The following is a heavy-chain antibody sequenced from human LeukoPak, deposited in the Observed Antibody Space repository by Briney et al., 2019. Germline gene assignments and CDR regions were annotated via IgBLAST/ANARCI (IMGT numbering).Heavy chain of an antibody. Sequence: ASVKVSCKASGYTFTSYGISWVRQAPGQGLEWMGWINPSGGSTSYAQKFQGRVTMTRDTSTSTVYMELSSLRSEDTAAYYCARNHGDYVRWGQGTMVTVSS. V-gene: IGHV1-46*01. CDR3: ARNHGDYVR. J-gene: IGHJ3*01. CDR1: GYTFTSYG. CDR2: INPSGGST. D-gene: IGHD4-17*01.